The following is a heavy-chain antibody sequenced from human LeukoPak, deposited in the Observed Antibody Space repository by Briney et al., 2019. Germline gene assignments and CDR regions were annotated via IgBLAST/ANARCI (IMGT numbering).Heavy chain of an antibody. D-gene: IGHD6-13*01. Sequence: GGSLRLSCAASGFPLSGYSMTWVRQAPGKGLEWVSSINSGSDYILYADSVKGRFTISRDTAKNTLYLQMNSLRAEDTAMYYCTRSSSFDYWGQGTLVTVSS. CDR2: INSGSDYI. CDR1: GFPLSGYS. J-gene: IGHJ4*02. V-gene: IGHV3-21*01. CDR3: TRSSSFDY.